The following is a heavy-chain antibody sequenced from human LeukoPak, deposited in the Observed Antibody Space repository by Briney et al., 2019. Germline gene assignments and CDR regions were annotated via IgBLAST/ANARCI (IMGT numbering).Heavy chain of an antibody. D-gene: IGHD3-3*01. CDR2: IYYSGST. J-gene: IGHJ4*02. Sequence: SETLSLTCTVSGGSISSYYWSRIRQPPGKGLEWVGYIYYSGSTNYNPSLKSRVTISVDTSKNQFSLNLSSVTAADTAVYYCARVRRTYYDFWSGYDYWGQGTLVTVSS. CDR3: ARVRRTYYDFWSGYDY. V-gene: IGHV4-59*01. CDR1: GGSISSYY.